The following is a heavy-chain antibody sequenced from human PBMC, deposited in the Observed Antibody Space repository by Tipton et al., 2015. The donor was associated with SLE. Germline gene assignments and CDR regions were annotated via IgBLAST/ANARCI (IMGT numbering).Heavy chain of an antibody. V-gene: IGHV4-61*01. CDR3: ARVSLSSGWYVLWYFDL. Sequence: TLSLTCAISGYSFRSGYFWGWIRQPPGKGLEWIGYIYYSGSTNYNPSLKSRVTISVDTSKNQFSLKLSSVTAADTAVYYCARVSLSSGWYVLWYFDLWGRGTLVTVSS. D-gene: IGHD6-19*01. CDR1: GYSFRSGYF. CDR2: IYYSGST. J-gene: IGHJ2*01.